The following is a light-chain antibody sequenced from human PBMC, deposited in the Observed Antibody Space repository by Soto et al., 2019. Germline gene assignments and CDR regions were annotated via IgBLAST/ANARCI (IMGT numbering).Light chain of an antibody. V-gene: IGLV3-1*01. CDR2: QDT. CDR1: KLGDKY. J-gene: IGLJ1*01. Sequence: SYELTQPPSVSVSPGQTASITCSGDKLGDKYACWYQQKPGQSPVLVIYQDTRRPSGIPERFSGSNSGNTATLTISGTQAVDEADYYCQAWDSNAAFFGTGTKLTVL. CDR3: QAWDSNAAF.